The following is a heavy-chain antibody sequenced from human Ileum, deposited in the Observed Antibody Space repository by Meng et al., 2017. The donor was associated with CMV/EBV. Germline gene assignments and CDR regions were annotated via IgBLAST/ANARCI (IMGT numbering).Heavy chain of an antibody. D-gene: IGHD6-19*01. CDR1: GYTFTGYY. V-gene: IGHV1-2*02. CDR2: INPNSGGT. J-gene: IGHJ6*02. CDR3: ARDQVAGTLYYYYGMDV. Sequence: ASVKVSCKASGYTFTGYYMHWVRQAPGQGLEWMGWINPNSGGTNYAQKFQGRVTMTRDTSISTAYMELSRPRSDDTAVYYCARDQVAGTLYYYYGMDVWGQGTTVTVSS.